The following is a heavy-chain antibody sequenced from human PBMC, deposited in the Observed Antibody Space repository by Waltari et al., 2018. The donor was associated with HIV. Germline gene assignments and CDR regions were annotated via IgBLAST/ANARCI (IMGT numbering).Heavy chain of an antibody. D-gene: IGHD6-13*01. V-gene: IGHV1-18*01. J-gene: IGHJ4*02. Sequence: QVQLVPSGAEVKKPGASVKVSCKASGYTFTSYGISWVRQARGKGIGGMGWSSAYNGNTNYARMLQGRVTMTTDTATSTAYMELRSLRSDDTAVYYCARELSGSSWPYWGQGTLVTVSS. CDR2: SSAYNGNT. CDR3: ARELSGSSWPY. CDR1: GYTFTSYG.